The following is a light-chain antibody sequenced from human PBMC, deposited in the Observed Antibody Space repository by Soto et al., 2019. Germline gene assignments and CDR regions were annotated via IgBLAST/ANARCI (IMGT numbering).Light chain of an antibody. J-gene: IGLJ2*01. V-gene: IGLV1-44*01. CDR3: AAWDDSLNDPVV. CDR1: SSNIGSNT. Sequence: QSVLTQPPSASGTPGQRVTISCSGSSSNIGSNTVNWYQQLPGTAPKLLIYSNNQRPSGVPDRFSGSKSGTSASLAISGLQFEDEADYYCAAWDDSLNDPVVCGGGTKLTVL. CDR2: SNN.